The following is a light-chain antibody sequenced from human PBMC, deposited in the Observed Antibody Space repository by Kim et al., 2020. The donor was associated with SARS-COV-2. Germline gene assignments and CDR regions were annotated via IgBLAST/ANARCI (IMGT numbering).Light chain of an antibody. Sequence: EIVMTQPPATLSVSPGERVTLSCRASQGVSSDLAWYQQRPGQAPRLLIYGASTRATGIPARFSGSGSGTDFTLTITSLQSEDFAVYYCQQYNNWFTFGGGTKVDIK. CDR3: QQYNNWFT. CDR2: GAS. CDR1: QGVSSD. V-gene: IGKV3-15*01. J-gene: IGKJ4*01.